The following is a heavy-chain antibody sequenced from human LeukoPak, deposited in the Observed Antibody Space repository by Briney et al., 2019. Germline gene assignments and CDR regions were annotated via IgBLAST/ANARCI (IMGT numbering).Heavy chain of an antibody. CDR3: ARDSGWIQFHY. CDR1: GFTFSSYA. J-gene: IGHJ4*02. D-gene: IGHD5-18*01. CDR2: ISYDGSNK. V-gene: IGHV3-30*04. Sequence: PGGSLRLSCAASGFTFSSYAMHWVRQAPGKGLEWVAVISYDGSNKYYADSVKGRFTISRDNSKNTLYLQMNSLRAEDTAVYYCARDSGWIQFHYWGQGTQVTVSS.